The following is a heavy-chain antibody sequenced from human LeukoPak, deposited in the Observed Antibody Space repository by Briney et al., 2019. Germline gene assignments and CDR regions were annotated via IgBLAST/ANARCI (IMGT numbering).Heavy chain of an antibody. CDR3: AREMARRYYDFWSGYYGRDYYYMDV. Sequence: GASVKVSCKASGYTFTSYGISWVRQAPGQGLEWMGWISAYNGNTNYAQKLQGRVTMTTDTSTSTAYMELRSLRSDDTAVCYCAREMARRYYDFWSGYYGRDYYYMDVWGKGTTVTVSS. CDR1: GYTFTSYG. V-gene: IGHV1-18*01. J-gene: IGHJ6*03. CDR2: ISAYNGNT. D-gene: IGHD3-3*01.